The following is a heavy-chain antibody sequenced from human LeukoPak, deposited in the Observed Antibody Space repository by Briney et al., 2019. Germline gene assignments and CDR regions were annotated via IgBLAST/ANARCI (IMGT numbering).Heavy chain of an antibody. Sequence: GGSLRLSCAASGFTFSDYYMSWIRQAPGKGLEWVSHISISGSTIYYADSVKGRFTISRDNAKNSLYLQMNSLRAEDTAVYYCARDHRYYDSSGYYSDYWGQGTLVTVSS. CDR1: GFTFSDYY. J-gene: IGHJ4*02. V-gene: IGHV3-11*04. CDR3: ARDHRYYDSSGYYSDY. CDR2: ISISGSTI. D-gene: IGHD3-22*01.